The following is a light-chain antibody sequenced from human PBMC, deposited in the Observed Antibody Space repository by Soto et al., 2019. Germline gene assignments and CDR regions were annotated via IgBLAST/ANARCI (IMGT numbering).Light chain of an antibody. CDR1: QNIDSY. Sequence: DIQMTQSPSSLSAYIGDRVTITCRASQNIDSYLNWYQQKPGKAPKLLIYSTSSLQSGVPSRFSGSGSGTDFTHTVSTLQPDDFATYFCQQSYSTPWTFGQGTKLEI. CDR2: STS. V-gene: IGKV1-39*01. J-gene: IGKJ2*01. CDR3: QQSYSTPWT.